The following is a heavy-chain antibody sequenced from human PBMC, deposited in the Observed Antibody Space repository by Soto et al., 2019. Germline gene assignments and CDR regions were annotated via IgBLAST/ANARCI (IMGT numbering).Heavy chain of an antibody. J-gene: IGHJ4*02. CDR2: IYYSGST. V-gene: IGHV4-59*01. D-gene: IGHD5-18*01. CDR1: GGSISSFD. CDR3: ARLTAEDYFDY. Sequence: SETLSLTGTVCGGSISSFDCSWIRQPPWKELEWIGYIYYSGSTNYNPSLKSRVTISLETSKNQFSLELSSVTAADTAVYYCARLTAEDYFDYWGQGTLVAVSS.